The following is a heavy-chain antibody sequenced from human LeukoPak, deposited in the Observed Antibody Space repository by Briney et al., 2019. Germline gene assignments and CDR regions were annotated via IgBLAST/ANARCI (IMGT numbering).Heavy chain of an antibody. J-gene: IGHJ4*02. V-gene: IGHV3-7*01. D-gene: IGHD6-13*01. CDR2: IKQDGSEN. CDR3: ASSLKYSSSLSYFDF. CDR1: GFTFSSYW. Sequence: GGPLRLSCAASGFTFSSYWMSWVRRARGKELEWVASIKQDGSENYYVDSVKGRFTISRDNAKNSLYLQMNSLRAEVTAVYYCASSLKYSSSLSYFDFWGQGTLVTVSS.